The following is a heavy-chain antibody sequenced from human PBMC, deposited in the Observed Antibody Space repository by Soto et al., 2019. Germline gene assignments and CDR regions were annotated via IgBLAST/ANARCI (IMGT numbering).Heavy chain of an antibody. V-gene: IGHV3-48*01. Sequence: GGSLSLSCAASGFTFNSYSMNWVRQAPGKGLEWVSYISSSSTTKYYTDSVKGRFTISRDNAKNSLYLQMNSLRAEDTAVYYCARDQLYYNDISGRPLNAFDVWGQGTMVTVSS. J-gene: IGHJ3*01. CDR2: ISSSSTTK. CDR3: ARDQLYYNDISGRPLNAFDV. D-gene: IGHD3-22*01. CDR1: GFTFNSYS.